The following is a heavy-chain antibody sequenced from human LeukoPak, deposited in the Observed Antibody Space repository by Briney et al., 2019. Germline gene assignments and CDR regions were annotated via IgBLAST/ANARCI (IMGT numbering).Heavy chain of an antibody. D-gene: IGHD6-19*01. CDR2: VSWNSGSI. J-gene: IGHJ4*02. CDR1: GFTFDDYA. CDR3: AKDAASIIAVTGKFDY. Sequence: GGSLRLSCAASGFTFDDYAMHWVRQAPGKGLEWVSGVSWNSGSIGYADSVKGRVTISRDNAKNSLYLQMNSLRAEDTALYYCAKDAASIIAVTGKFDYWGQGTLVTVSS. V-gene: IGHV3-9*01.